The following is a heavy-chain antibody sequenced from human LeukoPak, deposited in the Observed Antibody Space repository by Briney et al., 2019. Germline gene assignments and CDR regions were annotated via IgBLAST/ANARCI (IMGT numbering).Heavy chain of an antibody. D-gene: IGHD1-26*01. Sequence: PGGSLRLSCAASGFTFSSYAMHWVRQAPGKGLEWVAVISYDGSNKKYADSVKGRFTISRDNSKNTLYLQMNSLRAEDTAVYYCAKEPWELLPYYFDYWGQGTLVTVSS. CDR2: ISYDGSNK. J-gene: IGHJ4*02. CDR1: GFTFSSYA. CDR3: AKEPWELLPYYFDY. V-gene: IGHV3-30*04.